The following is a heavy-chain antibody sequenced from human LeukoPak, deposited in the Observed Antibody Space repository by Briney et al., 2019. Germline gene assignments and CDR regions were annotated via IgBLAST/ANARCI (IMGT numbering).Heavy chain of an antibody. V-gene: IGHV3-33*01. D-gene: IGHD4-17*01. CDR1: GFTFSSYG. J-gene: IGHJ4*02. Sequence: PGRSLRLSCAASGFTFSSYGMHWVRQAPGKGLEWVAVIWYDGSNKYYADSVKGRFTISRDNSKNTLYLQMNSLRAEDTAVYYCARGADYGDFYFDYWGQGTLVTVSS. CDR3: ARGADYGDFYFDY. CDR2: IWYDGSNK.